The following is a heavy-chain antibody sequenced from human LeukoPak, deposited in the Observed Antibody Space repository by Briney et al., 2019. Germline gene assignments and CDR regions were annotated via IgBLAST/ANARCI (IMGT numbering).Heavy chain of an antibody. J-gene: IGHJ3*02. V-gene: IGHV3-21*01. CDR3: ARDAEYYYDSGDAFDI. CDR1: GFTFSSYW. CDR2: ISSTTSHI. D-gene: IGHD3-22*01. Sequence: PGGSLRLSCAASGFTFSSYWMSWVRQAPGKGLEWVSSISSTTSHIYYADSVKGRFTISRDNAKNSLYLQMNSLRAEDTAVYYCARDAEYYYDSGDAFDIWGQGTMVTVSS.